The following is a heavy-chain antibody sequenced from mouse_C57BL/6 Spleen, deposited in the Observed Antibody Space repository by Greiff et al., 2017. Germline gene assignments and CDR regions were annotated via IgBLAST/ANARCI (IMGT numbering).Heavy chain of an antibody. CDR1: GYSITSGYY. J-gene: IGHJ1*03. Sequence: VQLQESGPGLVKPSQSLSLTCSVTGYSITSGYYWNWIRQLPGNKLEWMGYISYDGSNNYNPPLTNRISITRDTSKNQFFLKLNSVTTEDTATYYCARDRGSSPYWYFDVWGTGTTVTVSA. V-gene: IGHV3-6*01. CDR3: ARDRGSSPYWYFDV. D-gene: IGHD1-1*01. CDR2: ISYDGSN.